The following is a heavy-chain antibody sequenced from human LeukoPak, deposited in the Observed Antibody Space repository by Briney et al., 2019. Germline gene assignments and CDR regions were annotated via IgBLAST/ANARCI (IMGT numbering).Heavy chain of an antibody. V-gene: IGHV1-2*02. CDR1: GYTFTGYY. CDR3: ARDGTFDI. Sequence: ASVRVSCKAPGYTFTGYYIHWLRQAPGQGLEWMGWINPNSGDTNSAQKLQGRVTMTRDTSINTAYMDLNRLTSDDTAVYYCARDGTFDIWGQGTMVTVSS. J-gene: IGHJ3*02. CDR2: INPNSGDT.